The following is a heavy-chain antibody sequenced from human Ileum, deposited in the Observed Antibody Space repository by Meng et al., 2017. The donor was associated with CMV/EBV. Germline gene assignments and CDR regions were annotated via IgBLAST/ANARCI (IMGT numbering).Heavy chain of an antibody. Sequence: VQLVQSGGGLVQPGGSLRLSCAVSGFTVSDHYMDWVRQAPGKGLEWVGRTRNKAHSYSTEYAASVKGRFIVSRDDSKNSVFLQMNSLKTEDTAVYYCTLYGDYFCWGQGTLVTVSS. V-gene: IGHV3-72*01. D-gene: IGHD4-17*01. CDR3: TLYGDYFC. J-gene: IGHJ4*02. CDR2: TRNKAHSYST. CDR1: GFTVSDHY.